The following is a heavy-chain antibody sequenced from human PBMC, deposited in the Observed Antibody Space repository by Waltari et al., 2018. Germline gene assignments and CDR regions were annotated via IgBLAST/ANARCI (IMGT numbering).Heavy chain of an antibody. D-gene: IGHD1-26*01. V-gene: IGHV3-23*01. J-gene: IGHJ5*01. CDR3: AKDITPASGRISPFDS. CDR1: GFTFSSSA. CDR2: ITGRGGSK. Sequence: EVQLLESGGDLVQPGGSLRLSCAASGFTFSSSAIIWVRQSPGPGLEMVGSITGRGGSKFDADSVRGRFTIARDNSKSTLFLQMNSLRAEDTAVFYCAKDITPASGRISPFDSWGQGTLVTVSS.